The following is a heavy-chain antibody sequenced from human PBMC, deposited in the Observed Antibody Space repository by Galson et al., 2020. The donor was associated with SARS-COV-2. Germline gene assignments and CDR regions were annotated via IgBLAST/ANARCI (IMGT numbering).Heavy chain of an antibody. J-gene: IGHJ4*02. CDR2: IYIGGGT. D-gene: IGHD3-3*01. CDR1: GFTVSSNY. V-gene: IGHV3-66*02. Sequence: GGSLRLPCAASGFTVSSNYMSWVRQAPGKGLEWVSVIYIGGGTYYADSVKGRFTISRDNSKNTLYLQMNSLRAEDTAVYYCARCADRSLDYFDCWGQGTLVTVSS. CDR3: ARCADRSLDYFDC.